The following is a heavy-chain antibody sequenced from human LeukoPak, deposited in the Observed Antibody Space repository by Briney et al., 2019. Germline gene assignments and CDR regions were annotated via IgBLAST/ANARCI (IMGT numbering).Heavy chain of an antibody. CDR1: GGSISSSNW. J-gene: IGHJ4*02. V-gene: IGHV4-4*02. CDR2: IYHSRST. CDR3: AKDSSGYYQTNYFDY. D-gene: IGHD3-22*01. Sequence: SETLSLTCAVSGGSISSSNWWSWVRQPPGKGLEWIGEIYHSRSTNYNPSLKSRVTISVDKSKNQFSLKLSSVTAADTAVYYWAKDSSGYYQTNYFDYWGQGTLVTVSS.